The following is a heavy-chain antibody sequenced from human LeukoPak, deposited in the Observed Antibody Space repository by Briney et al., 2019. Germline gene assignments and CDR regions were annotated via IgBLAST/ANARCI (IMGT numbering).Heavy chain of an antibody. D-gene: IGHD4-23*01. CDR3: AKDLGSVVTPPSLDY. V-gene: IGHV3-23*01. Sequence: GGSLRLSCEASGFTFSSYAMSWVRQAPGKGLEWVSSPSGSGGSTYYADSVKGRFTISRDNSKNTLYLQMNSLRAEDTAVYYCAKDLGSVVTPPSLDYWGQGTLVTVSS. CDR1: GFTFSSYA. CDR2: PSGSGGST. J-gene: IGHJ4*02.